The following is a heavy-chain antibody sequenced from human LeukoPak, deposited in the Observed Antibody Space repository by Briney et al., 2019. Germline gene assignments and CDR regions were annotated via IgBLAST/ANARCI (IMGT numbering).Heavy chain of an antibody. Sequence: GGSLRLSCAASGFTFSSCAMTWVRQAPGKGLEWVSTISADGGSSYYPDSVKGRFAISRDNSKNTVYLQLNSLRAEDTAVYYCAKVLRSLDYFDYWGLGTLVTVSS. V-gene: IGHV3-23*01. CDR3: AKVLRSLDYFDY. CDR2: ISADGGSS. J-gene: IGHJ4*02. CDR1: GFTFSSCA.